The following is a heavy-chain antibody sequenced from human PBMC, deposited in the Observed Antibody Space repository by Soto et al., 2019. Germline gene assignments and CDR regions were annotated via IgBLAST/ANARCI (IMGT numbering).Heavy chain of an antibody. D-gene: IGHD2-21*02. CDR1: GYPFNTYY. V-gene: IGHV1-46*02. CDR2: IHPSGGGS. CDR3: ARGGHIAVVTDSFDS. J-gene: IGHJ4*02. Sequence: VASVKVSWKSAGYPFNTYYLHWVRQAPGQGLEWMGMIHPSGGGSTYAQKFLGRVTMTMDSSTSTVFMELTSLRSADTAVYYCARGGHIAVVTDSFDSWGQGTLVTVSS.